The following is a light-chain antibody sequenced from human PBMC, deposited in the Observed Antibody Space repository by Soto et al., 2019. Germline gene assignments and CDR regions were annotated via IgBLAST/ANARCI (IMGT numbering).Light chain of an antibody. CDR2: GAS. CDR1: QTINSNY. J-gene: IGKJ1*01. CDR3: QQCDRSPWT. Sequence: EIVLTQSPGTLSLSPGERATLSCRASQTINSNYLVWFQQKPGQAPRLLIYGASSRATGIPDRFSVSGSGTDFTLTISSLEPGDFAVYYCQQCDRSPWTFGQGTKVDIK. V-gene: IGKV3-20*01.